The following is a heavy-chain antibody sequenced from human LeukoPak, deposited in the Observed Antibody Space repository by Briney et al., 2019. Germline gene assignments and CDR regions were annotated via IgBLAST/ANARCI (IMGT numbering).Heavy chain of an antibody. CDR2: IYTSGST. D-gene: IGHD2-15*01. CDR3: ARISGFCSGGSCHYYFDY. CDR1: GGSIRSYY. Sequence: PSETLSLTCTVSGGSIRSYYWTWVRQPAGEGLEWIGRIYTSGSTNYNPSLKSRVTMSVDTSKNQFSLKLSSVTAADTAVYYCARISGFCSGGSCHYYFDYWGQGTLVTVSS. J-gene: IGHJ4*02. V-gene: IGHV4-4*07.